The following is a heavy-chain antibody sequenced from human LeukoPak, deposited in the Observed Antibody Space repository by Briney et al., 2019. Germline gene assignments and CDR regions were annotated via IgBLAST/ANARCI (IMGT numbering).Heavy chain of an antibody. V-gene: IGHV4-59*13. CDR2: IYDSGST. Sequence: KPSETLSLTCTVPGGSISIYYWSSIRQPPGKGLEWVGYIYDSGSTNHNPSLKSRVTISRDTSKNQFSLKLSSVTAADTAVYYCARKKDWENAFDIWGQGTMVTVSS. D-gene: IGHD1-26*01. CDR1: GGSISIYY. J-gene: IGHJ3*02. CDR3: ARKKDWENAFDI.